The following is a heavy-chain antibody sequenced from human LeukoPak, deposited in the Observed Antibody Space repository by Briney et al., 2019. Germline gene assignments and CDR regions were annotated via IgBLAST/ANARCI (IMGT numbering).Heavy chain of an antibody. Sequence: GGSLRLSCAASGFTFSSSAMAWVRHAPGKGLEWVSTISYSGSGTYYADSVKGRFTISRDNAKNTLYLQMNTLRAEDTAVYYCASFSVATPTVDYWGQGTLVIVSS. CDR3: ASFSVATPTVDY. CDR2: ISYSGSGT. D-gene: IGHD5-12*01. CDR1: GFTFSSSA. V-gene: IGHV3-23*01. J-gene: IGHJ4*02.